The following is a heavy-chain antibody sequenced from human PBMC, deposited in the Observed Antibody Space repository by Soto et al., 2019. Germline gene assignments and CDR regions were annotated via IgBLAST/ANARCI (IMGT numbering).Heavy chain of an antibody. V-gene: IGHV3-7*01. J-gene: IGHJ4*02. D-gene: IGHD2-2*01. CDR3: ATSSSAAGNY. CDR1: GFTFSTSW. CDR2: IKNDGSYK. Sequence: LRLSCAASGFTFSTSWMSWVRQAPGKGLEWVANIKNDGSYKYYVDSVKGRFTVSRDNAVNSLYLQMNSLRVEDTAVYYCATSSSAAGNYWGQGTLVTVSS.